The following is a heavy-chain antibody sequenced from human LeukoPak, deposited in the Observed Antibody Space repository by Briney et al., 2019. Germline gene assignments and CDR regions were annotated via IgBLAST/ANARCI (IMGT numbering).Heavy chain of an antibody. Sequence: GGSLRLSCAASGFTVSSNYMSWVRQAPGKGLEWVSVIYSGGSTYYADSVKGRFTISRDNSKNTLYLQMNSLRAEDTAVYYCARAYSGSYYSPLRYWGQGTLVTVSS. D-gene: IGHD1-26*01. J-gene: IGHJ4*02. V-gene: IGHV3-66*01. CDR1: GFTVSSNY. CDR2: IYSGGST. CDR3: ARAYSGSYYSPLRY.